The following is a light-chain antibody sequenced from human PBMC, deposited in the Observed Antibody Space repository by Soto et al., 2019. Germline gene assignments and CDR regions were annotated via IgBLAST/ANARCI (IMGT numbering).Light chain of an antibody. V-gene: IGKV3-15*01. CDR1: QSVSTS. J-gene: IGKJ2*01. CDR2: SAS. Sequence: EVVMTQSPATLSVFPGERVTLSCRAIQSVSTSIAWYQQKPGQAPRLLIYSASTRATGIPARFSGSGSGTEFALTISSLQSEDFAVYHCQQYIHGYSFGQGTELEIK. CDR3: QQYIHGYS.